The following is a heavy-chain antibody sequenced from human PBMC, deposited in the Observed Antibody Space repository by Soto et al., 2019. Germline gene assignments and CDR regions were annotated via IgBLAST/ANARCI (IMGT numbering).Heavy chain of an antibody. D-gene: IGHD1-1*01. CDR3: VREFESSGGCISFAY. V-gene: IGHV1-18*04. Sequence: ASVNVSCKASGYTFTSYGLSWVRQAPGQGLEWMGWISAYNGNTNYVQSLQDRVSMTRDTSTSTVYMELRSLRSDDTAVYYCVREFESSGGCISFAYWGQGTPVTVSS. CDR2: ISAYNGNT. J-gene: IGHJ4*02. CDR1: GYTFTSYG.